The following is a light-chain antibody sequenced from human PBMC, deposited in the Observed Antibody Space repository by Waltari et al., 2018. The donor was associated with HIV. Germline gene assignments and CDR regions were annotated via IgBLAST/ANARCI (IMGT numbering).Light chain of an antibody. CDR3: QQYARSPWT. CDR2: GAS. CDR1: QTVGNRD. Sequence: EIVLTQSPGTLSLSPGERATLPCRASQTVGNRDLAWYQQKPGQAPRLLIYGASSRAADIPDRFSGSGSGTDFTLSIGTLEPGDFAVYYCQQYARSPWTFGQGTKVEIK. J-gene: IGKJ1*01. V-gene: IGKV3-20*01.